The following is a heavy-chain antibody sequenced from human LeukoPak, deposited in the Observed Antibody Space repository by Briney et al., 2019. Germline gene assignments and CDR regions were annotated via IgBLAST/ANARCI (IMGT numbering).Heavy chain of an antibody. CDR3: ARSGGSSPYYYYYYMDV. D-gene: IGHD3-16*01. V-gene: IGHV4-59*12. CDR2: IYYSGST. J-gene: IGHJ6*03. Sequence: SETLSLTCTVSGGSISSYYWSWIRQPPGKGLEWIGYIYYSGSTNYNPSLKSRVTMSVDTSKNQFSLKLSSVTAADTAVYYCARSGGSSPYYYYYYMDVWGKGTTVTVSS. CDR1: GGSISSYY.